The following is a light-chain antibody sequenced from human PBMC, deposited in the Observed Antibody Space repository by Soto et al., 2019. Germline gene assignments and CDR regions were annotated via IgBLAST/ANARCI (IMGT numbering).Light chain of an antibody. CDR3: QQYGMT. CDR1: QSVSSSY. CDR2: GAS. V-gene: IGKV3-20*01. J-gene: IGKJ4*01. Sequence: EIVLTQSPGTLSLSPGKRATLSCRASQSVSSSYLAWYHQKPGQAPRLLIYGASSRATGIPDRFSGSGSGTDFTVTISRLEPEDVAVYYCQQYGMTFGGGTKVEIK.